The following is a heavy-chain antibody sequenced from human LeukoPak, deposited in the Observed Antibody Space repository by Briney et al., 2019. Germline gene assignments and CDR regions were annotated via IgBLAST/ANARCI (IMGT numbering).Heavy chain of an antibody. Sequence: ASVKVSCKASGYTFIGDYMHWVRQAPGQGLEWMGIINPSGGSTSYAQKFQGRVTMTRDTSTSTVYMELSSLRSEDTAVYYCAAEQQLAAFDIWGQGTMVTVSS. CDR2: INPSGGST. CDR1: GYTFIGDY. D-gene: IGHD6-13*01. J-gene: IGHJ3*02. CDR3: AAEQQLAAFDI. V-gene: IGHV1-46*01.